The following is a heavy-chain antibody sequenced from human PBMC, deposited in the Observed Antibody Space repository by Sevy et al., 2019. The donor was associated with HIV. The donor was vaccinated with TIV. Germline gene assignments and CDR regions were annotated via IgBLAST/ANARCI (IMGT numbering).Heavy chain of an antibody. CDR3: ARPGGAAAGPYAFDI. CDR1: GFTFSSYA. V-gene: IGHV3-30-3*01. D-gene: IGHD6-13*01. CDR2: ISYDGSNK. J-gene: IGHJ3*02. Sequence: GGSLRLSCAASGFTFSSYAMHWVRQAPGKGLEWVAVISYDGSNKYYADSVKGRFTISRDNSKNTLYLQMNSLRAEDTAWYYCARPGGAAAGPYAFDIWGQGTMVTVSS.